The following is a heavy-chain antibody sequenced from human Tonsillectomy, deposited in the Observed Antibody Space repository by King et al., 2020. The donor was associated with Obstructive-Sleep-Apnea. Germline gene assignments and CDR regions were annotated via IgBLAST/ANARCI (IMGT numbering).Heavy chain of an antibody. CDR2: ISVYNGNT. V-gene: IGHV1-18*04. Sequence: QLVQSGAEVKKPGASVKVSCKASGYTFTSYGISWVRQAPGQGLEWMGWISVYNGNTNYAQNFQGRVTMTTDTSTSKTYMELRSLRSDDTAVYYCARERELPAYYYYGMDVWGQGTTVTVSS. J-gene: IGHJ6*02. CDR1: GYTFTSYG. CDR3: ARERELPAYYYYGMDV. D-gene: IGHD1-7*01.